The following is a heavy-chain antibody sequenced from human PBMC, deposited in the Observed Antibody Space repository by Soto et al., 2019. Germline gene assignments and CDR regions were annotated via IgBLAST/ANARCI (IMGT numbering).Heavy chain of an antibody. D-gene: IGHD3-10*01. CDR1: GGSFSNYY. CDR2: INHSGST. Sequence: LSLTCAVYGGSFSNYYWSWIRQPPGKGLEWIGEINHSGSTNYNPSLKSRVSISVDTSNNQFSLKLSSVTAADTAVYFCARGPQGSGPDYWGQGTLVTVSS. CDR3: ARGPQGSGPDY. V-gene: IGHV4-34*01. J-gene: IGHJ4*02.